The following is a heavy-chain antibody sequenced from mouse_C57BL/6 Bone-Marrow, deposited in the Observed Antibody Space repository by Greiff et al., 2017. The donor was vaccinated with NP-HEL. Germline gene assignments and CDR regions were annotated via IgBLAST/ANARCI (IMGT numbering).Heavy chain of an antibody. CDR1: GFNIKNTY. CDR2: IDPANGNT. Sequence: VQLQHSVAELVRPGASVKLSCTASGFNIKNTYMHWVKQRPEQGLEWIGRIDPANGNTKYAPKFQGKATITADTSSNTAYLQLSSLTSEDTAIYYCARFYYGSSSYWYFDVWGTGTTVTVSS. J-gene: IGHJ1*03. CDR3: ARFYYGSSSYWYFDV. V-gene: IGHV14-3*01. D-gene: IGHD1-1*01.